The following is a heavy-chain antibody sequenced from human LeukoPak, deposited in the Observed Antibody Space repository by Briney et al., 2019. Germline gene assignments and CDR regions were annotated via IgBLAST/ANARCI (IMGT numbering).Heavy chain of an antibody. CDR1: GFTFSSHW. CDR3: TRGGATSSWYWFF. D-gene: IGHD6-13*01. CDR2: INKDGSEQ. Sequence: GGSLRLSCAASGFTFSSHWMTWARQAPGKGPEWVASINKDGSEQYYVDSVKGRFTISRDNAKNSLSLQVSSLRAEDTAVYYCTRGGATSSWYWFFWGQGTLVTVSS. V-gene: IGHV3-7*01. J-gene: IGHJ4*02.